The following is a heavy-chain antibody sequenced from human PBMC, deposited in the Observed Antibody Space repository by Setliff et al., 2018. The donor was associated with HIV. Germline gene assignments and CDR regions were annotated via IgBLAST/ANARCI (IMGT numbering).Heavy chain of an antibody. D-gene: IGHD3-10*01. CDR1: GFTSSNYD. J-gene: IGHJ4*02. CDR2: IATAGDT. V-gene: IGHV3-13*01. Sequence: GGSLRLSCAASGFTSSNYDMHWVRQVTGKGLEWVSGIATAGDTYYPDSVKGRFTIARENGKNSVYLQMNSLRDGDTAVYYCARGRVRGVLDYWGQGTLVTSPQ. CDR3: ARGRVRGVLDY.